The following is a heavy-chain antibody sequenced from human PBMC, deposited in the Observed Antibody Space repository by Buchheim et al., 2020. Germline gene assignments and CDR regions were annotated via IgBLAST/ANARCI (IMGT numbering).Heavy chain of an antibody. Sequence: EVQLVESGGGLVQPGGSLRLSCAASGFTFSSYSMNWVRQAPGKGLEWVSYISSSSSTIYYADSVKGRFTISRDNAKNSLYLQMNSLRAEDTAVYYCARDRRWLQSLIFDYWGQGTL. CDR1: GFTFSSYS. J-gene: IGHJ4*02. D-gene: IGHD5-24*01. CDR3: ARDRRWLQSLIFDY. V-gene: IGHV3-48*01. CDR2: ISSSSSTI.